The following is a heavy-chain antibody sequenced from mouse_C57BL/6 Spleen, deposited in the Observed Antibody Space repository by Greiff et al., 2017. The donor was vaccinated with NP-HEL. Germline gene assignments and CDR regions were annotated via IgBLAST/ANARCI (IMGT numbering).Heavy chain of an antibody. D-gene: IGHD2-4*01. CDR1: GFSLTSYG. J-gene: IGHJ4*01. V-gene: IGHV2-2*01. Sequence: VQLQESGPGLVQPSPSLSITCTASGFSLTSYGVHWVRQCPGKGLEWLGVIWNGGSTAYNAAFISRLTTSKDNSKTHVFFKMNSLQADDAAIYYCARRRDDYVLYAMDYWGQGTTVTVSS. CDR3: ARRRDDYVLYAMDY. CDR2: IWNGGST.